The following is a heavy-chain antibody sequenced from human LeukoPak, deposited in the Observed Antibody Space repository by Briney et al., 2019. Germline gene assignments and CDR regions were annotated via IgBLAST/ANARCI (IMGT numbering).Heavy chain of an antibody. Sequence: SETLSLTCTVSGGSISSTFYYWGWIRQPPGKGLEWTGSINYSGSTYYNPSLKSRVTISVDTSKNQFSLKLSSVTAADTAVYYCARRRFVRGPDVVNPFDYWGQGTLVTVSS. CDR1: GGSISSTFYY. J-gene: IGHJ4*02. CDR3: ARRRFVRGPDVVNPFDY. CDR2: INYSGST. V-gene: IGHV4-39*01. D-gene: IGHD2-8*01.